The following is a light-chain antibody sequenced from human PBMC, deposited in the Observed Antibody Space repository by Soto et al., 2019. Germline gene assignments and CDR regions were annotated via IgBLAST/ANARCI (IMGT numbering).Light chain of an antibody. CDR3: QQVNSFPYT. V-gene: IGKV1-12*01. J-gene: IGKJ2*01. CDR2: VAS. Sequence: DIQLTQSPSSVSASVGDRVTISCRASETIGKWLAWYQQKPGQAPKLVIYVASNLQNGVPSRFSGSGPETDFTLTITSLQPEDFATYYCQQVNSFPYTFGQGTKLEIK. CDR1: ETIGKW.